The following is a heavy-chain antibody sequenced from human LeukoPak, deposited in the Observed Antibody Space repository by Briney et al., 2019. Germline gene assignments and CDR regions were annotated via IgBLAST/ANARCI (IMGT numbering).Heavy chain of an antibody. Sequence: ASVKVSCKASGYTFTSYGICWVRQAPGQGLEWMGWISAYNGNTNYAQKLQGRVTMTTDTSTSTAYMELRSLRSDDTAVYYCARDPQVRFLEWVPYYFDYWGQGTLVTVTS. J-gene: IGHJ4*02. V-gene: IGHV1-18*01. CDR2: ISAYNGNT. CDR3: ARDPQVRFLEWVPYYFDY. CDR1: GYTFTSYG. D-gene: IGHD3-3*01.